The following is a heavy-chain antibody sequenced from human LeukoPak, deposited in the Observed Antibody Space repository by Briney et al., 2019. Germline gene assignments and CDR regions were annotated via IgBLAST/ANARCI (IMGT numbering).Heavy chain of an antibody. D-gene: IGHD1-1*01. J-gene: IGHJ4*02. Sequence: PSETLSLTCTVSGGSISSYYWSWIRQPPGKGLEWIGEINHSGSTNYNPSLKSRVTISVDTSKNQFSLKLSSVTAADTAVYYCARRERGPRNADEFDYWGQGTLVTVSS. CDR1: GGSISSYY. CDR2: INHSGST. V-gene: IGHV4-34*01. CDR3: ARRERGPRNADEFDY.